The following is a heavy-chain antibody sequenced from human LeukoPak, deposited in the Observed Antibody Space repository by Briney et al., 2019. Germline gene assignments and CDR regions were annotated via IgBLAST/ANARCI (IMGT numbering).Heavy chain of an antibody. J-gene: IGHJ4*02. Sequence: GGSLRLSCAASGFTFGNYWIHWVRQAPGKGLVWVSRINSDGSRTSYADSVKGRFTTSRDNAKNTVYLQMNSLRAEDAAVYYCARSTYTSTSSAYWGQGTLVTVSS. V-gene: IGHV3-74*01. CDR2: INSDGSRT. CDR1: GFTFGNYW. CDR3: ARSTYTSTSSAY. D-gene: IGHD6-6*01.